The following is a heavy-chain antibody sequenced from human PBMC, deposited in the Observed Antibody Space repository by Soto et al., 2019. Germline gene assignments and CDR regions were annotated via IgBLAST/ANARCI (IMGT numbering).Heavy chain of an antibody. V-gene: IGHV1-69*01. D-gene: IGHD1-26*01. CDR2: ISPIFGTP. J-gene: IGHJ4*02. Sequence: QVQLVQSGAEVKKPGSSVTVSCKASGGTFSSYTISWVRQAPGQGLEWMAGISPIFGTPIYAQKFQDRVTITADESTMTAYMEMNRLTSEDTSVYYCARVVVGSRLSLDYWGQGTLVTISS. CDR3: ARVVVGSRLSLDY. CDR1: GGTFSSYT.